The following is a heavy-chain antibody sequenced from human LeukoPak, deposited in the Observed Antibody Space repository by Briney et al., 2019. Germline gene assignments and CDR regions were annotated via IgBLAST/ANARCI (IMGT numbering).Heavy chain of an antibody. CDR2: IYYSGTT. V-gene: IGHV4-59*01. J-gene: IGHJ4*02. CDR1: GCSISSYY. D-gene: IGHD7-27*01. Sequence: SETLSLTCTFSGCSISSYYWNWIRQPPGKGLEWIGYIYYSGTTSYNPSLKSRVTISLDTSKNQFSLKLSSVTAADTAVYYCARGANWGSPDYWGQGTLVTVSS. CDR3: ARGANWGSPDY.